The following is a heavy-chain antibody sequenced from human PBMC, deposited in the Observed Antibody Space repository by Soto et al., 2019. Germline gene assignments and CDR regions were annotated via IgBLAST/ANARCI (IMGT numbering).Heavy chain of an antibody. CDR3: ARGPLKLVGNAFDI. Sequence: ASVKVPCKASGYTFTGYYMHWVRQAPGQGLEWMGWINPNSGGTNYAQKFQGRVTMTRDTSISTAYMELSRLRSDDTAVYYCARGPLKLVGNAFDIWGQGTMVTVSS. CDR2: INPNSGGT. J-gene: IGHJ3*02. V-gene: IGHV1-2*02. CDR1: GYTFTGYY. D-gene: IGHD6-13*01.